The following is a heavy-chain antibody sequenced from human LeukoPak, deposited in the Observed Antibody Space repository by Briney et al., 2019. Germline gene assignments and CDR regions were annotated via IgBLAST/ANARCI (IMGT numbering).Heavy chain of an antibody. CDR3: ARDLEAANTYYFDY. D-gene: IGHD6-13*01. CDR1: GFTVSSSY. J-gene: IGHJ4*02. V-gene: IGHV3-66*01. Sequence: GGSLTLSCPASGFTVSSSYTSWVRQAPAKGLEWVSIISSAGTTYYADSVKGRCTISRDNSKNTVYLQVNSLRDEDTAVYYCARDLEAANTYYFDYWGQGTMVTVSS. CDR2: ISSAGTT.